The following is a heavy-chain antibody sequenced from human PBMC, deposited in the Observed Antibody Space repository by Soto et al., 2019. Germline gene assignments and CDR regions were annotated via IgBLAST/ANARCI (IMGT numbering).Heavy chain of an antibody. J-gene: IGHJ4*02. CDR2: IYYSGST. CDR1: GGPISSYY. V-gene: IGHV4-59*01. D-gene: IGHD6-19*01. Sequence: QVQLQESGPGLVKPSETLSLNCTVSGGPISSYYWSWIRQSPGKGLEWIGYIYYSGSTNYNPPLTNRVPISVDSSKTHFSLELTSVTSADTAVYYCAMASSGWPPLLDYWRQATLVTVSS. CDR3: AMASSGWPPLLDY.